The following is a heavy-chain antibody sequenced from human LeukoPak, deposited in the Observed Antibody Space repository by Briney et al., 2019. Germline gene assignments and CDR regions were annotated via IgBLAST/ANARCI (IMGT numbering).Heavy chain of an antibody. CDR2: ITSSGSSI. CDR3: ARTGGFGTTKFDN. D-gene: IGHD3/OR15-3a*01. V-gene: IGHV3-21*01. Sequence: GGSLTLSCPASGFTFSSYTMNWVRQAPGEGLEWVSSITSSGSSIYYADSMRGRFAISRDNAKNSLYLQMNSLRAEDTAVYYCARTGGFGTTKFDNWGQGTLVTVSS. CDR1: GFTFSSYT. J-gene: IGHJ4*02.